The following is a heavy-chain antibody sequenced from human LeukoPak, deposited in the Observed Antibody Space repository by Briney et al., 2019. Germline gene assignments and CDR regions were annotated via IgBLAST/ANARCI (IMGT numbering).Heavy chain of an antibody. J-gene: IGHJ4*02. D-gene: IGHD3-10*01. Sequence: SETLSLTCSVSGGSIGTYYWTWIRHPPGEGLEWIGYIYDSGSTRYNPSLKSRVTISVDASKNQFSLKLSSVTAADTAVYYCARTRLGSYYIPFDYWGQGTLVTVSS. V-gene: IGHV4-59*01. CDR3: ARTRLGSYYIPFDY. CDR2: IYDSGST. CDR1: GGSIGTYY.